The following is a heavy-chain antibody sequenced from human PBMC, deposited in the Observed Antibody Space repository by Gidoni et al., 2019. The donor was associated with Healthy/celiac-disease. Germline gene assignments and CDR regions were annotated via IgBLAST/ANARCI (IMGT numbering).Heavy chain of an antibody. CDR3: AKAYYYGSGSNYKTFDY. CDR2: ISGSGGST. V-gene: IGHV3-23*01. D-gene: IGHD3-10*01. CDR1: GFTFSSYA. Sequence: EVHLLESGGGLVQPGGSLRLSCAASGFTFSSYAMGWVRQAPGKGPEWVSGISGSGGSTYYADSVKGRFTISRDNSKNTLYLQMNSLRAEDTAVYYCAKAYYYGSGSNYKTFDYWGQGTLVTVSS. J-gene: IGHJ4*02.